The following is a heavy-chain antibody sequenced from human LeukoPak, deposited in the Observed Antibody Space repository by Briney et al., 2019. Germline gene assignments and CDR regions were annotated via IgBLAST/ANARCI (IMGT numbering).Heavy chain of an antibody. Sequence: GGSLRLSCAASGFTFSSYAMHWVRQAPGKGLEWVAVISYDGSNKYYADSVKGRFTISRGNSKNTLYLQMNSLRAEDTAVYYCAREYYYGSNSNAFDIWGQGTMVIVSS. V-gene: IGHV3-30-3*01. CDR2: ISYDGSNK. D-gene: IGHD3-10*01. CDR3: AREYYYGSNSNAFDI. J-gene: IGHJ3*02. CDR1: GFTFSSYA.